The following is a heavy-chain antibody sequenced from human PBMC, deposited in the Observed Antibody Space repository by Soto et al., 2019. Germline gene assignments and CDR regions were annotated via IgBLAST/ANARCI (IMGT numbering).Heavy chain of an antibody. Sequence: EVQLVESGGGLVQPGGSLRLSCTASGFTFSSYGMSWVRQAPGKGLEWVSNIKHDGSEKNYVDSVKGRFTISTDNAKNSVFLQMNSLRDEDTAVYYCARQGGRRTYYYYYGMDVWGQGTTVTVSS. D-gene: IGHD3-16*01. CDR1: GFTFSSYG. CDR3: ARQGGRRTYYYYYGMDV. V-gene: IGHV3-7*01. CDR2: IKHDGSEK. J-gene: IGHJ6*02.